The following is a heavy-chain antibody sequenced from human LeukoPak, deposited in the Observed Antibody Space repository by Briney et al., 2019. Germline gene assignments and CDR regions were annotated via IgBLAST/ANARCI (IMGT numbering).Heavy chain of an antibody. J-gene: IGHJ4*02. CDR2: ISSSSTI. CDR3: ARDLAPYYYDSSGAREGADY. D-gene: IGHD3-22*01. V-gene: IGHV3-48*01. Sequence: GGSLRLSCAASGFTFSSYSMNWVRQAPGKGLEWVSYISSSSTIYYADSVKGRFTISRDNAKNSLYLQMNSLRAEDAAVYYCARDLAPYYYDSSGAREGADYWGQGTLVTVSS. CDR1: GFTFSSYS.